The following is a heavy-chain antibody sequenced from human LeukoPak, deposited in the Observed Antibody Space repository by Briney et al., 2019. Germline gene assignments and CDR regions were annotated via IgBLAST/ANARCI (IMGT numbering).Heavy chain of an antibody. J-gene: IGHJ4*02. CDR1: GGSISSYY. Sequence: PSETLSLTCTVSGGSISSYYWSWIRQPAGKGLEWIGRIYTSGSTNYSPSLKSRVTMSVDTSKNQFSLKLSSVTAADTAVYYCASLYGSGSYYPSDYWGQGILVTVS. CDR3: ASLYGSGSYYPSDY. CDR2: IYTSGST. V-gene: IGHV4-4*07. D-gene: IGHD3-10*01.